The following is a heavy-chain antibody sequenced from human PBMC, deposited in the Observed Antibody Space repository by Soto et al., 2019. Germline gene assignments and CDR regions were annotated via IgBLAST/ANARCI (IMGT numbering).Heavy chain of an antibody. CDR3: ARWSMTAMAIGYFDL. CDR1: GGSISSGGYY. D-gene: IGHD5-18*01. J-gene: IGHJ2*01. CDR2: IYYSGST. V-gene: IGHV4-31*03. Sequence: SETLSLTCTVSGGSISSGGYYWSWIRRHPGKGLEWIGYIYYSGSTYYNPSLKSRVTISVDTSKNQFSLKLSSVTAADTAVYYCARWSMTAMAIGYFDLWGRGTLVTVSS.